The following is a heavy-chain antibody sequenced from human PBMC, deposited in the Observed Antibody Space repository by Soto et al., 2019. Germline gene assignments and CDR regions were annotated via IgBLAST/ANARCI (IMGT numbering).Heavy chain of an antibody. Sequence: QMQLQESGSGLVKPSQTLSLTCTVSGGSISSGRYSWIWIRQPPGAGLEWIGHMYHTGTTYYNPSLKSRITMSVDTSKNQFSLRLSSVTAADTAIYYCAKGINYYDSSGDSWLDPWGQGTLVTVSS. D-gene: IGHD3-22*01. J-gene: IGHJ5*02. CDR1: GGSISSGRYS. V-gene: IGHV4-30-2*01. CDR2: MYHTGTT. CDR3: AKGINYYDSSGDSWLDP.